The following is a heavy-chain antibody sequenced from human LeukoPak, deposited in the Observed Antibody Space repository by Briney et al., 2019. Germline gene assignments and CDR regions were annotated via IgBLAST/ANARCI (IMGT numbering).Heavy chain of an antibody. CDR3: ARDSSYTSASYYDDYFDS. J-gene: IGHJ4*02. D-gene: IGHD3-10*01. CDR1: GGSIRNHY. CDR2: VSDTGHT. V-gene: IGHV4-59*11. Sequence: SETLSLTCTVSGGSIRNHYWSWVRQPPGKALEWVGYVSDTGHTNSNPSLEGRVTISVDTSKTQFSLKLSSVTAADEAVYYCARDSSYTSASYYDDYFDSWSQGTLVTVSS.